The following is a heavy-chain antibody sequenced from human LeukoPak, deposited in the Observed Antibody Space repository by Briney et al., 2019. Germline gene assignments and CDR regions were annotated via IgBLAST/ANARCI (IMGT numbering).Heavy chain of an antibody. CDR3: ARDGVVVVPAAMSYYFDY. V-gene: IGHV3-21*01. Sequence: GGSLRLSCAASGFTFSSYSMNWVRQAPGKGLEWVSSISSSSSYIYYADSVKGRFTISRDNAKNSLYLQMNSLRAEDTAVYYCARDGVVVVPAAMSYYFDYWGQGTLVTVSS. J-gene: IGHJ4*02. CDR2: ISSSSSYI. D-gene: IGHD2-2*01. CDR1: GFTFSSYS.